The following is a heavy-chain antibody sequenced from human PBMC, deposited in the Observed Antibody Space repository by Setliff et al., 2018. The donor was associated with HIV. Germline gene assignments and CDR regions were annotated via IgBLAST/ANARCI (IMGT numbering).Heavy chain of an antibody. J-gene: IGHJ4*02. V-gene: IGHV1-3*01. D-gene: IGHD3-22*01. CDR2: INAANGNT. CDR3: VRDLYDTSGYSPLLTGNRSDF. CDR1: GYTFTTYA. Sequence: GASVKVSCKASGYTFTTYAMHWVRQAPGQRLEWMGWINAANGNTKYSQKFQGRVTITRDTSASTAYMELRSLRSEDTAVYYCVRDLYDTSGYSPLLTGNRSDFWGQGTLVTVSS.